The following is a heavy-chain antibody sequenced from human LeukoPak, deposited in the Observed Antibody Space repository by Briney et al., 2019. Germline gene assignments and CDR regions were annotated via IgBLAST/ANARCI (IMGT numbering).Heavy chain of an antibody. V-gene: IGHV1-18*01. J-gene: IGHJ4*02. Sequence: GASVKVSCKASGYTFRNYGISWVRQAPGQGLEWMGWISAYNGDTNYAQKFQGRVTMTTDTSTSTAYMELRSLRSDDTAVYYCARDPINTSGYYVYFDYWGQGTLVTVSS. CDR1: GYTFRNYG. CDR3: ARDPINTSGYYVYFDY. CDR2: ISAYNGDT. D-gene: IGHD5-12*01.